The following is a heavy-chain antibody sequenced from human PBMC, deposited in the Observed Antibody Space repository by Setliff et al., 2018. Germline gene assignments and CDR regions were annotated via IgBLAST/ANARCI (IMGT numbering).Heavy chain of an antibody. Sequence: SETLSLTCTVSGGSISSHYWSWIRQPPGKGLEWIGYIYSSGSTNYNPSLKSRVTISVDTSKNQFSLKLSSVTAADTAVYYCARGPRGYGWGSYYASEYFQHWGQGTLVTVSS. CDR1: GGSISSHY. CDR3: ARGPRGYGWGSYYASEYFQH. V-gene: IGHV4-4*08. J-gene: IGHJ1*01. CDR2: IYSSGST. D-gene: IGHD3-10*01.